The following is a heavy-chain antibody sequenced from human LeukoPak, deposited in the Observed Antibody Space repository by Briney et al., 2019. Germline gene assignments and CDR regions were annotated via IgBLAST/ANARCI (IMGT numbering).Heavy chain of an antibody. CDR3: AREGGPYRPLDY. CDR2: VNLQGST. J-gene: IGHJ4*02. Sequence: SGTLSLTCGVSGGSISNTNWWSWVRQPPGKGLEWIGEVNLQGSTNYNPSLKSRVAISVDKSENHISLKLTSVTAADTAVYYGAREGGPYRPLDYSGQGTLVTVAS. V-gene: IGHV4-4*02. CDR1: GGSISNTNW.